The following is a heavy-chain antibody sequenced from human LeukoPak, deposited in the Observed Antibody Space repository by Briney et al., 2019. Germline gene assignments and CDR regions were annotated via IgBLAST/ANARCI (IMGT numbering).Heavy chain of an antibody. Sequence: GGSLRLSCAASGFTFSTYGMHWVRQAPGKGLECVAFLRYDGSNKYYADSVKGRFTISRDNSKNTLYLQMNGLRAEDTAVYYCAKDVVNCGSTSCYFYYYMDVWGKGTTVTVSS. J-gene: IGHJ6*03. CDR3: AKDVVNCGSTSCYFYYYMDV. CDR1: GFTFSTYG. V-gene: IGHV3-30*02. D-gene: IGHD2-2*01. CDR2: LRYDGSNK.